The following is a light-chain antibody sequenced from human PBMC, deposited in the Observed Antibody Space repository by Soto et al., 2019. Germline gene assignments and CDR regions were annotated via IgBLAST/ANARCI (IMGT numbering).Light chain of an antibody. CDR2: GAS. J-gene: IGKJ1*01. V-gene: IGKV3-20*01. CDR3: QQFDSSVT. CDR1: QSVSSTF. Sequence: EIVLTQSPGSLSLSPGERATLSCRASQSVSSTFFAWYQQRPGQAPRLLMYGASSRATGIPERFSGSGSGKDFTPTISRLEPEDFAVYYCQQFDSSVTFGQGTKVEIK.